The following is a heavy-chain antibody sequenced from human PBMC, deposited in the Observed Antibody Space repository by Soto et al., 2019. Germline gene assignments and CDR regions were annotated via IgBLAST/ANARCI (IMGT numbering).Heavy chain of an antibody. CDR2: IYWSGDE. CDR3: ARGLAARPFYAFDI. J-gene: IGHJ3*02. V-gene: IGHV2-5*01. Sequence: QGTLKESGPTLVKPTQTLTLTCSFSGFSLSTSGVGVGWIRQPPGKALEWLAHIYWSGDEHYRPSLKSRLSITKDPSKNQVVLTVTNIDPVATATYYGARGLAARPFYAFDIWGQGTLVTVSS. CDR1: GFSLSTSGVG. D-gene: IGHD6-6*01.